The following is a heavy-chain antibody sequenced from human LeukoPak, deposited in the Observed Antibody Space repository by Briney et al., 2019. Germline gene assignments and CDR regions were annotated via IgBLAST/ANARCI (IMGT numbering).Heavy chain of an antibody. V-gene: IGHV4-30-2*01. CDR3: ARSRQASGLFNS. Sequence: PSQTLSLTCTVSGYATTSGGFSWNWIRQPPGKGLEWIGCIYDRGPAYYNPSLKSRFTISVDRPKNQFFLNVTSLTAADTAVYYCARSRQASGLFNSWGQGTLVVVSS. CDR1: GYATTSGGFS. D-gene: IGHD3-10*01. J-gene: IGHJ5*01. CDR2: IYDRGPA.